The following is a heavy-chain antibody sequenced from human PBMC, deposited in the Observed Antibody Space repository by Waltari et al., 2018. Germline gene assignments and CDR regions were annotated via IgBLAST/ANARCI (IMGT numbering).Heavy chain of an antibody. CDR1: GFTFSSYA. CDR3: ATSYSSSSGNMDV. J-gene: IGHJ6*03. Sequence: EVQLVESGGGLVQPGGSLRLSCAASGFTFSSYAMSWVRQAPGKGLEWVSAISGSGGRTYYADSVTGRFTISRDNSKNTLYLQMNSLRAEDTAVYYCATSYSSSSGNMDVWGKGTTVTVSS. CDR2: ISGSGGRT. D-gene: IGHD6-6*01. V-gene: IGHV3-23*04.